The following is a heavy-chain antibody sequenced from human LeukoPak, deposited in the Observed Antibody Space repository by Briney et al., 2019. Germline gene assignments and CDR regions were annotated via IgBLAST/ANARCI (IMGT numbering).Heavy chain of an antibody. CDR2: ISGSGGYT. D-gene: IGHD1-7*01. V-gene: IGHV3-23*01. J-gene: IGHJ4*02. Sequence: GGSLRLSCAASGFTFSCYAMIWVRQAPGKGLEWVSAISGSGGKGLEWVSVISGSGGYTYYADSVKGRFTISRDNSKNTLYLQMNSLRAEDTAVYYCANGGISGTTHFDYWGQGSLVTVSS. CDR3: ANGGISGTTHFDY. CDR1: GFTFSCYA.